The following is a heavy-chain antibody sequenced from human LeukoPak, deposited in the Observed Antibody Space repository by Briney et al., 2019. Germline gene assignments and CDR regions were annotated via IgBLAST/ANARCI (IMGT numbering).Heavy chain of an antibody. CDR3: ARDLERGFDY. CDR1: GITLSNYG. D-gene: IGHD5-24*01. J-gene: IGHJ4*02. CDR2: ISSSSSYI. Sequence: GGSLRLSCAVSGITLSNYGMSWVRQAPGKGLEWVSSISSSSSYIYYADSVKGRFTISRDNAKNSLYLQMNSLRAEDTAVYYCARDLERGFDYWGQGTLVTVSS. V-gene: IGHV3-21*01.